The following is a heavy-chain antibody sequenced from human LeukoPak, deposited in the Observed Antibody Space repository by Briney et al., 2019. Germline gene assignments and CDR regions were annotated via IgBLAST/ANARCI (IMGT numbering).Heavy chain of an antibody. CDR3: AREDSQYSSSWYGIDY. V-gene: IGHV3-21*01. D-gene: IGHD6-13*01. Sequence: PGGSLRLSCAASGFTLSSYSMNWVRQAPGKGLEWVSSISSSSSYIYYADSVKGRFTISRDNAKNSLYLQMNSLRAEDTAVYYCAREDSQYSSSWYGIDYWGQGTLVTVSS. CDR2: ISSSSSYI. CDR1: GFTLSSYS. J-gene: IGHJ4*02.